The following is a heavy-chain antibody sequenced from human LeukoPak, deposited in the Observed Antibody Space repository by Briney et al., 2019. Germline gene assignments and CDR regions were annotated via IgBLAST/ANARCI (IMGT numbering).Heavy chain of an antibody. J-gene: IGHJ4*02. Sequence: GGSPRLSCAASGFTFSNYAMSWVRQAPGKGLEWVSGVSVSGAHYADSVKGRFTVSRDSSKETLYLQLNSLRPEDTAVYYCAKGTSYYYDSSGPYWGQGTLVTVSS. CDR3: AKGTSYYYDSSGPY. D-gene: IGHD3-22*01. CDR1: GFTFSNYA. CDR2: VSVSGA. V-gene: IGHV3-23*01.